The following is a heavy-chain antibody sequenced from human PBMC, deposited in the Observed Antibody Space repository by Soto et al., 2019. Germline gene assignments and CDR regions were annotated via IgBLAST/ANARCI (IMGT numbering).Heavy chain of an antibody. Sequence: QVQLVESGGGVVQPGRSLRLSCAASGFTFSSYGMHWVRQAPGKGLEWVAVIWYDGSNKYYADSVKGRFTISRDNSKNTLYLQMNSLRAEDTAVYYCASGGRSSGWLAGFDPWGQGTLVTVSS. CDR3: ASGGRSSGWLAGFDP. V-gene: IGHV3-33*01. CDR1: GFTFSSYG. D-gene: IGHD6-19*01. CDR2: IWYDGSNK. J-gene: IGHJ5*02.